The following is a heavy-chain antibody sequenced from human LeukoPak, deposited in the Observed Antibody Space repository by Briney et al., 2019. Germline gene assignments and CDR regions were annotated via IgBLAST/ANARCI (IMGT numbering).Heavy chain of an antibody. J-gene: IGHJ4*02. CDR2: INPNSGGT. D-gene: IGHD3-3*02. CDR3: ARDAAQTPPLGF. CDR1: GYTFTSYG. Sequence: ASVKVSCKASGYTFTSYGISWVRQAPGQGLEWMGLINPNSGGTNYAQNFQGRVTMTRDTSITTAYMELSRLRSDDTAVYYCARDAAQTPPLGFWGQGTLVTVSS. V-gene: IGHV1-2*02.